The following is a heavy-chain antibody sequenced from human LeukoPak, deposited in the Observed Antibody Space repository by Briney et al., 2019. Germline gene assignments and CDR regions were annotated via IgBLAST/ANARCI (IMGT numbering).Heavy chain of an antibody. D-gene: IGHD2-2*02. CDR3: ARGLPDSCYNY. CDR2: INHSGST. V-gene: IGHV4-34*01. J-gene: IGHJ4*02. Sequence: SETLSHTCAVYGGSFSGYYWSWIRQPPGKGLEWIGEINHSGSTNYNPSLKSRVTISVDTSKNQFSLKLSSVTAADTAVYYCARGLPDSCYNYWGQGTLVTVSS. CDR1: GGSFSGYY.